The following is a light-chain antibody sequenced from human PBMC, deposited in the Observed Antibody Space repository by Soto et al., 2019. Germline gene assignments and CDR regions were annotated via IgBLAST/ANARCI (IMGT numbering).Light chain of an antibody. J-gene: IGLJ1*01. Sequence: QSALTQPPSASGSPGQSVTISCTGTSSDVGGYNYVSWYQQHPGKAPKLLIYEVTKRPSGVPDRFSGSKSGNTASLTVSGLQAYDEAEYYCCSNAGSHYYVFGTGTKLTVL. CDR3: CSNAGSHYYV. CDR1: SSDVGGYNY. CDR2: EVT. V-gene: IGLV2-8*01.